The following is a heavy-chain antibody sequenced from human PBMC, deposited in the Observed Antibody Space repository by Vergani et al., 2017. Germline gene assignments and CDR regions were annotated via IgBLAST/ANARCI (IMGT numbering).Heavy chain of an antibody. CDR2: ISGNNDDV. CDR1: GSPFSHYS. V-gene: IGHV3-21*01. J-gene: IGHJ3*01. CDR3: VRDVRVSRT. Sequence: EVQMVESGGGLARRGGPLSLSGVASGSPFSHYSLNWFRQAPGKGLEWVSSISGNNDDVYYADSVKGRFTISRDNAKNSLYLDMSSLRAEDTAVYYCVRDVRVSRTWGQGTLVAVSS.